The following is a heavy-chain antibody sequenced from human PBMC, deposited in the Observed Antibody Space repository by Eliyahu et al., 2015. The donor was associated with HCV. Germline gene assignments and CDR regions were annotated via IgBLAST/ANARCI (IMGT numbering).Heavy chain of an antibody. CDR2: ISGSGAXRT. Sequence: EVQLVESGGGLVQPGGSLXLSCAASGFPYSDYAMSWVRQAPGKGLEWVSAISGSGAXRTYYADSVRGRFTISRDNSKNMVYLQMNSLRVEDMAVYYCAQESLSGSYSLSWGQGILVTVSS. V-gene: IGHV3-23*04. D-gene: IGHD1-26*01. CDR1: GFPYSDYA. CDR3: AQESLSGSYSLS. J-gene: IGHJ5*02.